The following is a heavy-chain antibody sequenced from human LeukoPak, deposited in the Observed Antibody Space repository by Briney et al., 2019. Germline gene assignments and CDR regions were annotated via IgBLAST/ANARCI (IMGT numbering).Heavy chain of an antibody. J-gene: IGHJ4*02. V-gene: IGHV1-8*01. Sequence: GASVKVSCKASGYTFTSYDINWVRQATGQGLEWMGWMNPNSGNTGYAQKFQGRVTMTRNTSISTAYMELSSLRSEDAAVYYCARGSYYYDSSGPSGDYWGQGTLVTVSS. D-gene: IGHD3-22*01. CDR2: MNPNSGNT. CDR3: ARGSYYYDSSGPSGDY. CDR1: GYTFTSYD.